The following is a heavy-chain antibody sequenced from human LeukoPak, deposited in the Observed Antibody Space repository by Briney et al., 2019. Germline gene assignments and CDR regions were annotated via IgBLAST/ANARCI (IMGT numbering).Heavy chain of an antibody. CDR1: GYSFTSYW. J-gene: IGHJ4*02. Sequence: GESLRISCKGSGYSFTSYWISWVRQMSGKGLEWMGRIDPSDSYTNYSPSFQGHVTISADKSISTAYLQWSSLKASDTAMYYCARQVLRGYSYGDDLDCWGQGTLVTVSS. CDR2: IDPSDSYT. CDR3: ARQVLRGYSYGDDLDC. V-gene: IGHV5-10-1*01. D-gene: IGHD5-18*01.